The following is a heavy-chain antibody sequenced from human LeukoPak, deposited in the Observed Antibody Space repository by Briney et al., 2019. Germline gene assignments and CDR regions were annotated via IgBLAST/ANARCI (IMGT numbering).Heavy chain of an antibody. V-gene: IGHV3-74*01. CDR1: GFTFSSYW. Sequence: GGSLRLSCAASGFTFSSYWMHWVRQAPGKGLVWVSRINTDGSSTSHADSVKGRFTISRDNAKSTLYLQMNSLRAEDTAVYYCGSPGTTVTSRNAFNIWGQGTMVTVFS. CDR2: INTDGSST. CDR3: GSPGTTVTSRNAFNI. J-gene: IGHJ3*02. D-gene: IGHD4-17*01.